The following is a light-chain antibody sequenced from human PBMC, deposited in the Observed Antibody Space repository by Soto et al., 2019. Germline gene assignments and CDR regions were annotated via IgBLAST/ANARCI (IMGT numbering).Light chain of an antibody. V-gene: IGKV3-20*01. CDR3: QQFGTSPLVT. CDR1: QSFRGL. CDR2: GVS. J-gene: IGKJ3*01. Sequence: EVVLTQSPVTLSLSPGERATLSCRASQSFRGLLAWYQQKPGQAPRLLIYGVSSRATGIPDRFSGSGSGTDFILTISRVEPEDFAVYYCQQFGTSPLVTFGPGTKVDIK.